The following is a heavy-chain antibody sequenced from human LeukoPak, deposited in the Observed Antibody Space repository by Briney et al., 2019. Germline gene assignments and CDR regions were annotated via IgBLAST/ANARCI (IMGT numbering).Heavy chain of an antibody. Sequence: GGSLRLSCAASGYTFSSYWMSWVRQAPGKGLEWVANIKQDGSEKYYVDSVKGRFTISRDNAKNSLYLQMNSLRAEDTAVYYCARELGYDFWSGYSIDYWGQGTLVTVSS. D-gene: IGHD3-3*01. CDR3: ARELGYDFWSGYSIDY. CDR2: IKQDGSEK. J-gene: IGHJ4*02. V-gene: IGHV3-7*01. CDR1: GYTFSSYW.